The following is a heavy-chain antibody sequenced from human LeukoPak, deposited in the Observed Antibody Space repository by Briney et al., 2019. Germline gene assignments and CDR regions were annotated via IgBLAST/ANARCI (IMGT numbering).Heavy chain of an antibody. CDR1: GYTLTELS. Sequence: ASVKVSCKVSGYTLTELSMHWVRQAPGKGLEWMGGFDPEDGETIYAQKFQGRVTMTEGTSTDTAYMELSRLRSDDTAVYYCASDAGYSSTYAFDIWGQGTMVTVSS. J-gene: IGHJ3*02. CDR2: FDPEDGET. CDR3: ASDAGYSSTYAFDI. V-gene: IGHV1-24*01. D-gene: IGHD6-13*01.